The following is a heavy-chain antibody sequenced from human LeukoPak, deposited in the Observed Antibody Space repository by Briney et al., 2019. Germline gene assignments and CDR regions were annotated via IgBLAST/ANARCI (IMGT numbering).Heavy chain of an antibody. CDR3: ARDREGVTAFDY. CDR2: IIPIFGTA. D-gene: IGHD2-21*02. Sequence: SVKVSCKASGGTFSSYAISWVRQAPGQGLEWMGGIIPIFGTANYAQKFRGRVTITADKSTSTAYMELSSLRSEDTAVYYCARDREGVTAFDYWGQGTLVTVSS. J-gene: IGHJ4*02. CDR1: GGTFSSYA. V-gene: IGHV1-69*06.